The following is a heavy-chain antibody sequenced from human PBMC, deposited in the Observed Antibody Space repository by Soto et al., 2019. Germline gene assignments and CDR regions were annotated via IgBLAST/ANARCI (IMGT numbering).Heavy chain of an antibody. J-gene: IGHJ4*02. Sequence: QVQLVQSGAEVKKPGSSVKVSCKASGGTFSSYSSNWVRQAPGQGLEWMGEIIPIFGTANYAQKFQGRVTITADESTSTAYMERSSLRSEDTAVYYCARDGGRHSGGIDYWGQGTLVTVSS. D-gene: IGHD1-26*01. V-gene: IGHV1-69*01. CDR2: IIPIFGTA. CDR3: ARDGGRHSGGIDY. CDR1: GGTFSSYS.